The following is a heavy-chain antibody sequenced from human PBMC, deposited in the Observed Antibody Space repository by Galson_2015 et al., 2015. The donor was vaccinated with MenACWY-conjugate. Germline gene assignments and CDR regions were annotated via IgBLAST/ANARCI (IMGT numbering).Heavy chain of an antibody. CDR3: ARDDNWSFDP. CDR2: IKADGSFS. CDR1: GFTFNNHW. D-gene: IGHD5-24*01. J-gene: IGHJ5*02. V-gene: IGHV3-74*01. Sequence: SLRLSCAASGFTFNNHWMHWVRQPPGKGLEWISYIKADGSFSNYADSVKGRFTISTDNAKNMVYPQMDGLGAEDTAVYFCARDDNWSFDPWGQGSLVTVSS.